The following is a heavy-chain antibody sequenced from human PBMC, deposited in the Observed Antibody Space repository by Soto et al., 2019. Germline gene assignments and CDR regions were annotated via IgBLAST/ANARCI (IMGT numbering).Heavy chain of an antibody. D-gene: IGHD4-4*01. CDR2: IYWDDEK. CDR3: VHGQGDYNYYYYGMDV. Sequence: QITLKESGPTLVKPTQTLTLTCTFSGFSLSTSGVHVGWIRQPPGKALEWLALIYWDDEKRYSPSLRSRLTISKEPSKNQVVLTMTNMDPVDTAKYSCVHGQGDYNYYYYGMDVWCQGTTVTVSS. CDR1: GFSLSTSGVH. J-gene: IGHJ6*02. V-gene: IGHV2-5*02.